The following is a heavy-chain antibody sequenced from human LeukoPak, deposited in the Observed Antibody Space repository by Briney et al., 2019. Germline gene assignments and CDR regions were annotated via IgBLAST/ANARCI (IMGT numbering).Heavy chain of an antibody. Sequence: GGSLRLSCAASGFTFSSYGMHWVRQAPGKGLEWVAVISYDGSNKYYADSVKGRFTISRDNSKNTLYLQMNSLRAEDTAVYYCAKDGLRFLEWLLSYYFDYWGQGTLVTVSS. V-gene: IGHV3-30*18. CDR3: AKDGLRFLEWLLSYYFDY. D-gene: IGHD3-3*01. J-gene: IGHJ4*02. CDR1: GFTFSSYG. CDR2: ISYDGSNK.